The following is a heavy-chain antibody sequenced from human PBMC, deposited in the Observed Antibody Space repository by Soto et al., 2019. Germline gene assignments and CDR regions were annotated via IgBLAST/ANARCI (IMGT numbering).Heavy chain of an antibody. CDR3: ATAVRGSAWSY. J-gene: IGHJ4*02. CDR1: GFTFSGYW. Sequence: EVKLEESGGGLVQTGGSLRLSCAVSGFTFSGYWTRWVRQSPGRGLEGVANIKDDGSQTYYVGSVRGRFTISRDNGQNSLYLHMNSLRVEDTAVYYCATAVRGSAWSYWGQGTLVTVSS. V-gene: IGHV3-7*01. D-gene: IGHD6-19*01. CDR2: IKDDGSQT.